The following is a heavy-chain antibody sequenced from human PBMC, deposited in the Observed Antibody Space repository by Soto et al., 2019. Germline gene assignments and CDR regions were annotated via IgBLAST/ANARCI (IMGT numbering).Heavy chain of an antibody. D-gene: IGHD6-13*01. Sequence: GWSLRLSCAASGFTFRSFTMNWVRQAPGKGLEWVSTISSNSAYIYYTDALRGRFTISRDNAKNSLHLKMNSLRAEDTAVYYYTRDASRDSSARGWHDPRGPRTMVIVSA. CDR3: TRDASRDSSARGWHDP. J-gene: IGHJ5*02. CDR1: GFTFRSFT. V-gene: IGHV3-21*01. CDR2: ISSNSAYI.